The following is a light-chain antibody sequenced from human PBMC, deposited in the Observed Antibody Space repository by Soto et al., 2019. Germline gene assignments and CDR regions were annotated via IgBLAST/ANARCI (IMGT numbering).Light chain of an antibody. CDR3: QQHSNWPPWT. Sequence: EVVLTQSPATLSLSPGARATLSCRASENVRTFVDLYQQKPGQAPRLLIYGASNRATGIPARFSGSGSGTDFTLTISNLEPEDFAVYYCQQHSNWPPWTFGQGTRVEIK. CDR2: GAS. V-gene: IGKV3-11*01. J-gene: IGKJ1*01. CDR1: ENVRTF.